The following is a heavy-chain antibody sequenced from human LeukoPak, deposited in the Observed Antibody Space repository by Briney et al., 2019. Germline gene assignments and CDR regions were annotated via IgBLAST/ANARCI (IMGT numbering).Heavy chain of an antibody. Sequence: SQTLSLTCTVSGGSISSGSYYWSWIRQPAGKGLEWIGRIYTSGSTNYNPSLKSRVTISVDTSKNQFSLKLSSVTAADTAVYYCARDPSNPRLYDAFDIWGQGTMVTVSS. CDR1: GGSISSGSYY. J-gene: IGHJ3*02. D-gene: IGHD4/OR15-4a*01. V-gene: IGHV4-61*02. CDR2: IYTSGST. CDR3: ARDPSNPRLYDAFDI.